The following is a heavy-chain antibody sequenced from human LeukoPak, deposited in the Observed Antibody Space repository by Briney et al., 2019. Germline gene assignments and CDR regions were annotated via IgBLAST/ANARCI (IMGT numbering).Heavy chain of an antibody. Sequence: GGSLRLSCAASGFTFSSYEMNWVRQAPGKGLEWLSYISSSGSTIYYADSVKGRFTISRDNAKNSLCLQMNSLRAEDTAVYYCARDHCSSTSCPRATYYYYYGMDVWGQGTTVTVSS. V-gene: IGHV3-48*03. CDR2: ISSSGSTI. J-gene: IGHJ6*02. CDR3: ARDHCSSTSCPRATYYYYYGMDV. CDR1: GFTFSSYE. D-gene: IGHD2-2*01.